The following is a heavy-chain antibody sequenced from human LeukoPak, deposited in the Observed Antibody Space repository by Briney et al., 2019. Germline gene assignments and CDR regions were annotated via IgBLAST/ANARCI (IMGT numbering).Heavy chain of an antibody. Sequence: SETLSLTCAVSGGSISSSNWWSWVRQPPGKGLEWIGEIYHSGSTNYNPSLKSRVTITVDKSKNQFSLKLSSVTAADTAVYYCARGGSSSWYLNWFDPWGQGTLVTVSS. CDR1: GGSISSSNW. CDR2: IYHSGST. V-gene: IGHV4-4*02. J-gene: IGHJ5*02. CDR3: ARGGSSSWYLNWFDP. D-gene: IGHD6-13*01.